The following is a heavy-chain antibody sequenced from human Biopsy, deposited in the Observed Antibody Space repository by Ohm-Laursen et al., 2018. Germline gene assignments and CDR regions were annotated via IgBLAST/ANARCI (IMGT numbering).Heavy chain of an antibody. J-gene: IGHJ6*01. D-gene: IGHD1-14*01. V-gene: IGHV3-15*01. Sequence: FPELSCAASGFTFTNAWMSWVRQAPGKGPEWVGLIKRKTDGGATDYAAPVKGRFTISRDDSKNTLHLQMNSLKTEDTAVYYCTTEVGITYYYYYGMDVWGQGTTVTVSS. CDR1: GFTFTNAW. CDR3: TTEVGITYYYYYGMDV. CDR2: IKRKTDGGAT.